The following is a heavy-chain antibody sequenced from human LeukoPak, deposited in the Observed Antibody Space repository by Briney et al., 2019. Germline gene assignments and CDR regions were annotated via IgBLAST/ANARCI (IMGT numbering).Heavy chain of an antibody. Sequence: GASVKVSCKASGYSFTSYAMHWVRQAPGQRLEWMGWVNAGNGNTKYSQKFQGRVTITRDTSASTAYMELSSPRSEDTAVYYCARGRVGGTSWFDPWGQGTLVTVSS. D-gene: IGHD1-1*01. CDR2: VNAGNGNT. CDR3: ARGRVGGTSWFDP. J-gene: IGHJ5*02. V-gene: IGHV1-3*01. CDR1: GYSFTSYA.